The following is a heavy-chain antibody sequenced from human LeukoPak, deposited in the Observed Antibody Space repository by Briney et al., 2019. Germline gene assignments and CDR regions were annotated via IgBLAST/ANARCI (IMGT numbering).Heavy chain of an antibody. CDR1: GYSISRGYY. CDR3: ARAGWIITSGIDY. D-gene: IGHD3-10*01. CDR2: VYHTGST. Sequence: SETLSLTCAVSGYSISRGYYWALIQPPPGKGLEWTWTVYHTGSTYYNPSLDSRVTISVDTSKNEFSLNLKSVTAADTAVYYCARAGWIITSGIDYWGQGALVTVYS. J-gene: IGHJ4*02. V-gene: IGHV4-38-2*01.